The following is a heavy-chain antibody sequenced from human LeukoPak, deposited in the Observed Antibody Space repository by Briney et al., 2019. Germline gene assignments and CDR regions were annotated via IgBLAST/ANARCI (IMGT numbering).Heavy chain of an antibody. J-gene: IGHJ5*02. CDR3: ARENTGISYKWFDP. D-gene: IGHD3-10*01. V-gene: IGHV3-7*01. CDR1: GFTFSAYW. Sequence: PGGSLRLSCAASGFTFSAYWMSWVRQAPGKGLEWVANIKQDGREKHYVDSVKGRFTISRDNAKSSLYLQMNSLGAEDTAVYYYARENTGISYKWFDPWGQGTLVTVSS. CDR2: IKQDGREK.